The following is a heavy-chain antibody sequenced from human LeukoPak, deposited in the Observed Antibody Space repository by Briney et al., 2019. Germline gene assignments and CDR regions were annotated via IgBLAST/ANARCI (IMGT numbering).Heavy chain of an antibody. Sequence: ASVKVSCKASGGTFSSYAISWVRQAPGQGLEWMGGIIPIFGTANYAQKFQGRVTITTDESTSTAYMELSSLRSEDTAVYYCARDNSSGWDWFDPWGPGTLVTVSS. CDR3: ARDNSSGWDWFDP. CDR1: GGTFSSYA. J-gene: IGHJ5*02. V-gene: IGHV1-69*05. D-gene: IGHD6-19*01. CDR2: IIPIFGTA.